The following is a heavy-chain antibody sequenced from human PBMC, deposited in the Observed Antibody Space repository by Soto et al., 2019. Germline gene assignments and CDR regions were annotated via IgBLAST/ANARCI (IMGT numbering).Heavy chain of an antibody. CDR1: GGTFTTFA. Sequence: QVQLVQSGAEVKKPGSSAKVSCKASGGTFTTFAFTWVRQAPGQGFEWMGGVIPLFNTPDYAQKFQGRVTSTADESTSTVYLELSGLSSDDTAVYFCGLASKWELLGYFYGMDVWGQGTTVIVSS. J-gene: IGHJ6*02. CDR2: VIPLFNTP. D-gene: IGHD1-26*01. V-gene: IGHV1-69*01. CDR3: GLASKWELLGYFYGMDV.